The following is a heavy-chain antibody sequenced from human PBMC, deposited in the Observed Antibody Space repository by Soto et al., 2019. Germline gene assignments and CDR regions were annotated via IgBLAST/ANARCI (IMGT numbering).Heavy chain of an antibody. J-gene: IGHJ4*02. CDR2: ISYDGSNK. CDR1: GFTFSSYG. CDR3: ARDDLRYFDWLLQSNPYYFDY. Sequence: QVQLVESGGGVVQPGRSLRLSCAASGFTFSSYGMHWVRQAPGKGLEWVAVISYDGSNKYYADSVKGRFTISRDNSKNTLYLKMNSLRAEDTAVYYCARDDLRYFDWLLQSNPYYFDYWGQGTLVTVSS. V-gene: IGHV3-30*03. D-gene: IGHD3-9*01.